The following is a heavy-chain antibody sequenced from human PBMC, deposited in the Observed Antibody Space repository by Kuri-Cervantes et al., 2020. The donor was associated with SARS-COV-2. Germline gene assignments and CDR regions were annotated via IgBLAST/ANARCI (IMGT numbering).Heavy chain of an antibody. J-gene: IGHJ4*02. Sequence: GSLRLSCAVYGGSFSGYYWSWIRQPPGKGLEWIGEINHSGSTNYNPSLKSRVTISVDTSKNQFSLKLSSVTAADTAVYYCAGGTKWELLYWGQGTLVTVSS. CDR2: INHSGST. D-gene: IGHD1-26*01. CDR1: GGSFSGYY. V-gene: IGHV4-34*01. CDR3: AGGTKWELLY.